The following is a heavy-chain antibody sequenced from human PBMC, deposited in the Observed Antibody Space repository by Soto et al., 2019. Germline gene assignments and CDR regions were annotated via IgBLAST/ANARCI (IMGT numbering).Heavy chain of an antibody. D-gene: IGHD5-18*01. Sequence: ASVKVSCKVSGYTLTELSMHWVRQAPGKGLEWMGGLDPEDGETIYAQKFQGRVTMTEDTSTDTAYMELSSLRSEDTAVYYCATPARRGYSYGYGYWGQGTLVTVS. V-gene: IGHV1-24*01. J-gene: IGHJ4*02. CDR3: ATPARRGYSYGYGY. CDR2: LDPEDGET. CDR1: GYTLTELS.